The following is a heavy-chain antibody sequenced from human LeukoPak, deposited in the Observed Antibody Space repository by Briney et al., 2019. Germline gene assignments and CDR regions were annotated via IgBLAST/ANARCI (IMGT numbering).Heavy chain of an antibody. V-gene: IGHV1-18*01. CDR2: ISAYNGNT. D-gene: IGHD4/OR15-4a*01. Sequence: ASVKVSCKASGYTFTSYDNNWVRQATGQGLEWMGWISAYNGNTNYAQKLQGRVTMTTDTSTSTAYMELRSLRSDDTAVYYCARVWWASHYYYYMDVWGKGTTVTVSS. CDR1: GYTFTSYD. CDR3: ARVWWASHYYYYMDV. J-gene: IGHJ6*03.